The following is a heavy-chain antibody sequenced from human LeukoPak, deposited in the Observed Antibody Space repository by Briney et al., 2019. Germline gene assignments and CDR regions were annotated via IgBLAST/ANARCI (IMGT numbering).Heavy chain of an antibody. CDR2: ISSSGSTI. V-gene: IGHV3-48*03. Sequence: GSLRLSCAASGFTFSSYEMNWVRQAPGKGLEWVSYISSSGSTIYYADSVKGRFTISRDNAKNSLYLQMNSLRAEDTAVYYCARAYYYGSGSYYDYWGQGTLVTVSS. CDR3: ARAYYYGSGSYYDY. J-gene: IGHJ4*02. CDR1: GFTFSSYE. D-gene: IGHD3-10*01.